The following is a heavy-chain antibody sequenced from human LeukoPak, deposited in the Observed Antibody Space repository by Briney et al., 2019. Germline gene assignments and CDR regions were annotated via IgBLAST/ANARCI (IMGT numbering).Heavy chain of an antibody. J-gene: IGHJ4*02. CDR1: GFTFSNAG. CDR2: IKSKADGGTT. CDR3: TKATPDSTGWIDY. D-gene: IGHD6-19*01. V-gene: IGHV3-15*01. Sequence: NPGGSLRLSCAASGFTFSNAGMRWVRQAPGKGLEWVGRIKSKADGGTTDYVAPVKGRFSISRDDAKNTLYLQMNSLKTEDTAVYYCTKATPDSTGWIDYWGQGNLVTVSS.